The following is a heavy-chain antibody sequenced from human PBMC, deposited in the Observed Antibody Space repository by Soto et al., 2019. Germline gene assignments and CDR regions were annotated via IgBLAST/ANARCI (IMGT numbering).Heavy chain of an antibody. CDR1: GGSISSGGYY. CDR2: TYYSGST. D-gene: IGHD3-22*01. V-gene: IGHV4-31*03. CDR3: ARGRSDYYDSSGYYLYYFDY. J-gene: IGHJ4*02. Sequence: PSETLSLTCTVSGGSISSGGYYWSWIRQHPGKGLEWIGYTYYSGSTYYNPSLKSRVTISVDTSKNQFSLKLSSVTAADTAVYYCARGRSDYYDSSGYYLYYFDYWGQGTLVTVSS.